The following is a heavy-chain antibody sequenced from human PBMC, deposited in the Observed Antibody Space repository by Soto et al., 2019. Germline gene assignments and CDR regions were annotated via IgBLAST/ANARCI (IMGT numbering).Heavy chain of an antibody. V-gene: IGHV4-39*01. CDR2: IYYSGST. J-gene: IGHJ5*02. CDR3: ARQTGYCSSTSCYEGWFDP. D-gene: IGHD2-2*01. Sequence: SETLSLTCTVSGGSISSSSYYWGWIRQPPGKGLEWIGSIYYSGSTYYNPSLKSRVTISVDTSKNQFSLKLSSVTAADTAVYYCARQTGYCSSTSCYEGWFDPWGQGTLVTVSS. CDR1: GGSISSSSYY.